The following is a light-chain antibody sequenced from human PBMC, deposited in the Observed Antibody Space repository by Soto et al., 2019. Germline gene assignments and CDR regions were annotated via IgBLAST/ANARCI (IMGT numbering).Light chain of an antibody. Sequence: VLALPASGAGASRAAVPIPSTGTHRAVGSYNLVSWYQQHPGKAPKVIIYEVSERPSGVSDRFSGSKSGNTASLMISGLRAEDEADYYCCSYAGSTTQTYVFGSGTKVTVL. J-gene: IGLJ1*01. V-gene: IGLV2-23*02. CDR1: HRAVGSYNL. CDR2: EVS. CDR3: CSYAGSTTQTYV.